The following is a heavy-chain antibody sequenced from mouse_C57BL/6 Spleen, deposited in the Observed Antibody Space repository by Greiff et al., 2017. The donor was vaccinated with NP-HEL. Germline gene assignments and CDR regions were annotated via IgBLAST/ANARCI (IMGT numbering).Heavy chain of an antibody. D-gene: IGHD2-3*01. CDR2: IDPSDSET. V-gene: IGHV1-52*01. CDR3: ARSGWLLNFDY. CDR1: GYTFTSYW. J-gene: IGHJ2*01. Sequence: VQLQQSGAELVRPGSSVKLSCKASGYTFTSYWMHWVKQRPIQGLEWIGNIDPSDSETHYNQKFKDKATLTVDKSSSTAYMQLSSLTSEDSAVYYCARSGWLLNFDYWGQGTTLTVSS.